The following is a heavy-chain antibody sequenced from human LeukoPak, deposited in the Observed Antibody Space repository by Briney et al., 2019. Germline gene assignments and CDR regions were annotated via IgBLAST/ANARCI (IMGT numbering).Heavy chain of an antibody. V-gene: IGHV4-31*03. CDR1: GGSISSGGYY. CDR2: IYYSGST. J-gene: IGHJ4*02. CDR3: ARGLVVVINQYYFDY. D-gene: IGHD3-22*01. Sequence: PSQTLSLTCTVSGGSISSGGYYWSWIRQHPGKGLEWIGYIYYSGSTYYNPSLKSRVTISVDTSKNQFPLKLSSVTAADTAVYYCARGLVVVINQYYFDYWGQGTLVTVSS.